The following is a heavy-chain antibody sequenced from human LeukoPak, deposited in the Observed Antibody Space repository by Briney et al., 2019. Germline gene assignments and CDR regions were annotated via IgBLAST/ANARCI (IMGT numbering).Heavy chain of an antibody. D-gene: IGHD6-19*01. J-gene: IGHJ4*02. CDR3: ARDPTVDSSGWYVGV. V-gene: IGHV3-53*01. CDR1: GFTVSSNY. CDR2: IYSGGST. Sequence: GGSLRLSCAASGFTVSSNYMSWVRQAPGKGLEWVSVIYSGGSTYYADSVKGRFTISRDNSKNTLYLQMNSLRAEDTAVYYCARDPTVDSSGWYVGVWGQGTLVTVSS.